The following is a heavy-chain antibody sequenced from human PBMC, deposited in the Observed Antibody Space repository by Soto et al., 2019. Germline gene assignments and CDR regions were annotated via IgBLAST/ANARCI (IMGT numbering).Heavy chain of an antibody. Sequence: PSETLSLTCTVSGGSISSGDYYWSWIRQPPGKGLEWIGYIYYSGSTYYNPSLKSRVTISVDTSKNQFSLKLSSVTAADTAVYYCARREPSGSQQRDYWGQGTLVTVSS. CDR3: ARREPSGSQQRDY. CDR1: GGSISSGDYY. CDR2: IYYSGST. D-gene: IGHD1-26*01. V-gene: IGHV4-30-4*01. J-gene: IGHJ4*02.